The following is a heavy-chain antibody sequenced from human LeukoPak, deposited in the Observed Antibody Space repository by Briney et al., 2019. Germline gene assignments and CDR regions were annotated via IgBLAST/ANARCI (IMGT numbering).Heavy chain of an antibody. CDR1: GYSFTSYW. J-gene: IGHJ4*02. CDR2: IYPGDSDT. Sequence: GESLKISCKGSGYSFTSYWIGWVRQLPGKGLEWMGIIYPGDSDTRYSPSFQGQVTISADKSISTAYLQWSSLKASDTAMYYCARHAGRYYDSSGLARWGQGTLVTVSS. V-gene: IGHV5-51*01. CDR3: ARHAGRYYDSSGLAR. D-gene: IGHD3-22*01.